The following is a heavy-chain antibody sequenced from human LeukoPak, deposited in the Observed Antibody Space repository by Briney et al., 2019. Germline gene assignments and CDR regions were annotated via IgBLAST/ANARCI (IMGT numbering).Heavy chain of an antibody. CDR1: GGSISNYY. J-gene: IGHJ3*02. CDR2: IYSSGST. D-gene: IGHD3-10*01. V-gene: IGHV4-4*08. CDR3: ARYGSGTYAFDI. Sequence: SETLSLTCTVSGGSISNYYWSWIRQPPGKGLVWIGYIYSSGSTNTNPSLRSRVTISVDTSKNQCSLKLSSVTAADTALYYCARYGSGTYAFDIWGQGTMVTVSS.